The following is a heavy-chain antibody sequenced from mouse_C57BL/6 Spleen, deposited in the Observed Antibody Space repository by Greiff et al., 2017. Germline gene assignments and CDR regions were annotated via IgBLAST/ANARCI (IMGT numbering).Heavy chain of an antibody. Sequence: EVKVVESGAELVRPGASVKLSCTASGFNIKDDYMHWVKQRPEQGLEWIGWIDPENGDTEYASKFQGKATITADTSSNTAYLQLSSLTSEDTAVYYCTTYGRDYWGQGTTLTVSS. CDR2: IDPENGDT. CDR1: GFNIKDDY. J-gene: IGHJ2*01. D-gene: IGHD1-1*01. V-gene: IGHV14-4*01. CDR3: TTYGRDY.